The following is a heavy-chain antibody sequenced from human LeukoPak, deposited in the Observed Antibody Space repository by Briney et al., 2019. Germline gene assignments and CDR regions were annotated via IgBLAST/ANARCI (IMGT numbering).Heavy chain of an antibody. CDR2: ISSGSTI. V-gene: IGHV3-48*03. CDR1: GFTFSSYE. CDR3: ARESIAVAGAPFDY. J-gene: IGHJ4*02. D-gene: IGHD6-19*01. Sequence: GGSLRLSCAASGFTFSSYEMNWVRQAPGKGLEWVSYISSGSTIYDADSVKGRFTISGDNAKNSLYLQMNSLRAEDTAVYYCARESIAVAGAPFDYWGQGTLVTVSS.